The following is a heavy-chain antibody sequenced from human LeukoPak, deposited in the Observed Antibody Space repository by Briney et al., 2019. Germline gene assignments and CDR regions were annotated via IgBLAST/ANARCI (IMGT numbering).Heavy chain of an antibody. D-gene: IGHD3-16*01. J-gene: IGHJ4*02. V-gene: IGHV4-39*07. CDR3: ARENGGASATWDY. CDR2: IYYSGST. CDR1: GGSISSSSYY. Sequence: SETLSLTCTVSGGSISSSSYYWGWIRQPPGKGLEWIGSIYYSGSTYYNPSLKSRVTISVDTSKNQFSLKLSSVTAADTAVYYCARENGGASATWDYWGQGTLVTVSS.